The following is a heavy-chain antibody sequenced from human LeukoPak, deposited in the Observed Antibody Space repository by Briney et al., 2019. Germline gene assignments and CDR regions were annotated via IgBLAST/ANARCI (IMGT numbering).Heavy chain of an antibody. Sequence: GESLKISCKGSGYRFTSYWIGGVRQMPGKGLEWMGFIYPVDSDTRYSPSFQGQVTISVDKSISTSYLQWSSLKAADTAMYYCARTPEGYSSSNAMYYFDYWGQGTLVTVSS. CDR1: GYRFTSYW. D-gene: IGHD6-19*01. J-gene: IGHJ4*02. V-gene: IGHV5-51*01. CDR2: IYPVDSDT. CDR3: ARTPEGYSSSNAMYYFDY.